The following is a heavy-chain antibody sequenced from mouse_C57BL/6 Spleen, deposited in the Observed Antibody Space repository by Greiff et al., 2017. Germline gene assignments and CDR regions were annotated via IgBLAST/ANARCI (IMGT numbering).Heavy chain of an antibody. J-gene: IGHJ4*01. V-gene: IGHV1-85*01. CDR3: ARYYDDDDYAMDY. CDR1: GYTFTSYD. D-gene: IGHD2-4*01. Sequence: VPRVESGPARVKPGASVKLFCKASGYTFTSYDLNCVKPTPGQGLEWIGWIYPRDGSTKYNEKFKGKATLTVYTSSSTAYMELHRLTSEDSAVYVCARYYDDDDYAMDYWGQGTSVTVSS. CDR2: IYPRDGST.